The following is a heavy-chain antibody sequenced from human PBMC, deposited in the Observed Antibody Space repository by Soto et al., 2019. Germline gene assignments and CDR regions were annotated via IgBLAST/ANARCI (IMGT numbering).Heavy chain of an antibody. Sequence: GGSLRLSCAASGFTFSGSAMHWVRQASGKGLEWVGRIRSKANSYATAYAASVKGRFTISRDDSKNTAYLQMNSLKTEDTAVYYCTSYSRGYCSGGSCYPTVFFDAFDIWGQGTMVTVSS. CDR2: IRSKANSYAT. V-gene: IGHV3-73*01. CDR1: GFTFSGSA. J-gene: IGHJ3*02. D-gene: IGHD2-15*01. CDR3: TSYSRGYCSGGSCYPTVFFDAFDI.